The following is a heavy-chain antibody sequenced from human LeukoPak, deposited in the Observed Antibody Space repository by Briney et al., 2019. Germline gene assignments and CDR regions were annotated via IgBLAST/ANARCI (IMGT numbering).Heavy chain of an antibody. V-gene: IGHV4-4*07. CDR1: GGSINNYY. J-gene: IGHJ3*02. CDR3: ARGRYCSADICSGGDAFDI. D-gene: IGHD2-15*01. CDR2: IYTRGST. Sequence: SETLSLTCTVSGGSINNYYWSWLRQPAGKGLEWIGRIYTRGSTNYNPSLKSRVTMSVDTSKNQFSLKLSSVTAADTAVYYCARGRYCSADICSGGDAFDIWGQGTMVSVSS.